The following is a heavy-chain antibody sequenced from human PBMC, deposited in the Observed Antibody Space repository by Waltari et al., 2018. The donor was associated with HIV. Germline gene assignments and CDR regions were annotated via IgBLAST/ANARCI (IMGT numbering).Heavy chain of an antibody. CDR1: GFTFSAVP. D-gene: IGHD5-12*01. V-gene: IGHV3-11*01. CDR2: SNTGGSNS. J-gene: IGHJ4*02. CDR3: ARPRYSGYDYPTYFDS. Sequence: QVQLVESGGGLVKTGGSLGLPCAASGFTFSAVPMRGSRQPPGKGLEWVSYSNTGGSNSHYSDSVKGRFTISRDNAKNALYLQMDNLRGEDTAVYYCARPRYSGYDYPTYFDSWGQGNLVTVSS.